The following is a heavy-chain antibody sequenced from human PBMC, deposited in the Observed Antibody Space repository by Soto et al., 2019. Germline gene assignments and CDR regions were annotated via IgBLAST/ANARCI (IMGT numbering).Heavy chain of an antibody. D-gene: IGHD6-13*01. CDR1: GSTFTKPA. Sequence: QMQLVQSGPEVKKPGTSVKVSCKASGSTFTKPARQWVRRVREQGLKWIGWIVVGSGKTNSAPKYKERVTITRDMSTSTAYMELSSLRSEDTAVYYCAAVSIWYLPYYFDYWGQGTLVTVSS. V-gene: IGHV1-58*02. CDR2: IVVGSGKT. CDR3: AAVSIWYLPYYFDY. J-gene: IGHJ4*02.